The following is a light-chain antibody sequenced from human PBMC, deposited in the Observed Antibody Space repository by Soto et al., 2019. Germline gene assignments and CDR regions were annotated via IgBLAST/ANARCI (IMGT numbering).Light chain of an antibody. V-gene: IGKV3-20*01. Sequence: EIVLTQSPGTLSLSPGERATLTCRASQRVNSDYLAWYQQKPGQAPRLLIYAASNRATGIPDRFSGGGSGTDFNLTITRLEPEDFAVYYCQQYGSSPRTFGRGTKVEVK. CDR3: QQYGSSPRT. CDR1: QRVNSDY. CDR2: AAS. J-gene: IGKJ1*01.